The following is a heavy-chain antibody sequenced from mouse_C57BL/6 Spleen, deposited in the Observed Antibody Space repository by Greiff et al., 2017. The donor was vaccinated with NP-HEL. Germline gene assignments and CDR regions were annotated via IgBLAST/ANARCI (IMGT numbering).Heavy chain of an antibody. V-gene: IGHV1-26*01. CDR3: AREGYDYDGGLYAMDY. D-gene: IGHD2-4*01. J-gene: IGHJ4*01. Sequence: EVQLQQSGPELVKPGASVKISCKASGYTFTDYYMNWVKQSHGKSLEWIGDINPNNGGTSYNQKFKGKATLTVDKSSSTAYMELRSLTSEDSAVYYCAREGYDYDGGLYAMDYWGQGTSVTVSS. CDR2: INPNNGGT. CDR1: GYTFTDYY.